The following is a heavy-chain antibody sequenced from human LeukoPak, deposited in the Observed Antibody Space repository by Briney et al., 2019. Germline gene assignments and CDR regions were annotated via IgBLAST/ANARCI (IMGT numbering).Heavy chain of an antibody. J-gene: IGHJ4*02. CDR2: IYYSGST. CDR1: GGSISSSSYY. Sequence: KASETLSLTCTVSGGSISSSSYYWGWIRQPPGKGLEWIGSIYYSGSTYYNPSLKSRVTISVDTSKNQFSLKLSSVTAADTAVYYCARSGRSGRTYWGQGTLVTVSS. CDR3: ARSGRSGRTY. D-gene: IGHD1-14*01. V-gene: IGHV4-39*01.